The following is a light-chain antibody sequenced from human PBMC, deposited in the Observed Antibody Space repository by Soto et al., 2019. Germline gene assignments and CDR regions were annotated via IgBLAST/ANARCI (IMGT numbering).Light chain of an antibody. J-gene: IGKJ1*01. CDR2: WAS. CDR1: QNVLHSSNNKNC. CDR3: QQYYSTPWT. Sequence: DIVMTQSPDSLAVSLGERATINCKSSQNVLHSSNNKNCLTWYQHKPGQPPKLLISWASTRESGVPDRFTGSGSGTDFTLTISSLQAEDVAVYYCQQYYSTPWTFGPGTKVDIK. V-gene: IGKV4-1*01.